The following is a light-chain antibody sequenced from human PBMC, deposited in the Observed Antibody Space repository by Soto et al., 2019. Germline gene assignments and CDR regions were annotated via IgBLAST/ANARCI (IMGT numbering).Light chain of an antibody. CDR3: QQYGSFPFP. V-gene: IGKV3-20*01. CDR2: SAS. Sequence: IVLPHVPCTLSLSPAERATLSCRASQSVSSSCLAWYQQKPGQAPRLLIYSASSRATGIPDRFSGSGSGTDFTLTISRLQPDDFAVYYCQQYGSFPFPFGPGTKVDI. CDR1: QSVSSSC. J-gene: IGKJ3*01.